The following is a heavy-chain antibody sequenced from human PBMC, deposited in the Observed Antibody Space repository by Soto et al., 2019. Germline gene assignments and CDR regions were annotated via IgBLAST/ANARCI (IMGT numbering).Heavy chain of an antibody. Sequence: PSETLSLTCTVSGGSSSSGDYYWSWVRQPPGKGLEWIGEIYHSGSTNYNPSLKSRVTISVDKSKNQFSLKLSSVTAADTAVYYCARSPDSSGYYPRWYYYGMDVWGQGTTVTVSS. J-gene: IGHJ6*02. CDR3: ARSPDSSGYYPRWYYYGMDV. D-gene: IGHD3-22*01. V-gene: IGHV4-4*02. CDR1: GGSSSSGDYY. CDR2: IYHSGST.